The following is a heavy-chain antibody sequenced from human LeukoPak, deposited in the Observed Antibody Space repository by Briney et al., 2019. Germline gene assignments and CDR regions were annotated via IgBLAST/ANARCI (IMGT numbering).Heavy chain of an antibody. CDR1: GGSISSSSYY. D-gene: IGHD3-22*01. V-gene: IGHV4-39*01. Sequence: PSETLSLTCTVSGGSISSSSYYWGWLREPPGTGLEWFGSIYYSGSTYYSPSLKSRVSISVDTSKNQFYLKLSSVTAADTAVYYCASKGDYYDSSGYRPPPKYFQHWGQGTLVTVSS. J-gene: IGHJ1*01. CDR3: ASKGDYYDSSGYRPPPKYFQH. CDR2: IYYSGST.